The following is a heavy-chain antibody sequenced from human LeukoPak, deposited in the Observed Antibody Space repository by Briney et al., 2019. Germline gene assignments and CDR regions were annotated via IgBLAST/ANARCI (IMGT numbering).Heavy chain of an antibody. CDR1: GFTFSSYW. J-gene: IGHJ3*02. CDR2: IYSDVSGT. Sequence: GGSLRLSCAASGFTFSSYWIHWVRQAPGKGLVWVSRIYSDVSGTIYADSVKGRFTISRDNAKNTLYLQMNSLKAEDTAVYYCARGGDYHAFDIWGQGTMVTVPS. CDR3: ARGGDYHAFDI. D-gene: IGHD3-10*01. V-gene: IGHV3-74*01.